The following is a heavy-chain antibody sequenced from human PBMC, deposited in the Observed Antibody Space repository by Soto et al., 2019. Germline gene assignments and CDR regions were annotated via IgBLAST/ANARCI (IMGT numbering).Heavy chain of an antibody. D-gene: IGHD4-17*01. V-gene: IGHV3-30*18. J-gene: IGHJ4*02. CDR2: ISYDGSHK. CDR1: GFTFSSYG. Sequence: GGSLRLSCAASGFTFSSYGMHWVRQAPSKGLEWVAVISYDGSHKYYVDSVKGRFTISRDNSKNTLYLQMDSLRAEGTAVYYCAKVTLLTTVTEIDYWGQGTLVTGAS. CDR3: AKVTLLTTVTEIDY.